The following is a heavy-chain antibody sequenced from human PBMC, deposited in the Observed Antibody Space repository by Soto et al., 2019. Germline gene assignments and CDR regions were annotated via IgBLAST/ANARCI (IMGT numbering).Heavy chain of an antibody. V-gene: IGHV4-34*01. CDR2: INHSGST. Sequence: SETLSLTCTAYGGSSSGYYWNWIRQPPGKGLEWIGEINHSGSTNFNPSLKSRVTISVDTSKNQFSLKLNSVTAADTAVYYCAGSIAGRRPYFYYYHGMDVWGQGTSVTVSS. D-gene: IGHD6-6*01. CDR3: AGSIAGRRPYFYYYHGMDV. J-gene: IGHJ6*02. CDR1: GGSSSGYY.